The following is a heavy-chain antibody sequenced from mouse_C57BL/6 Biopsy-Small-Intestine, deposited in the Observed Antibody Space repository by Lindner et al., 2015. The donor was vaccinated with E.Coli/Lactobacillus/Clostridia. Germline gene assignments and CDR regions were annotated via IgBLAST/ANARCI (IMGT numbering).Heavy chain of an antibody. CDR1: GYTFTNYW. CDR2: IFPGGGNA. J-gene: IGHJ1*03. V-gene: IGHV1-63*01. Sequence: VQLQESGAELVRSGTSVKMSCRASGYTFTNYWISWTKQRPGHGPEWIGDIFPGGGNANYNEKFKGKATLTADKSSSTAYMDLHSLTSEDSAVFFCARKGVITTVVAPDWYFDVWGTGTTVTVSS. CDR3: ARKGVITTVVAPDWYFDV. D-gene: IGHD1-1*01.